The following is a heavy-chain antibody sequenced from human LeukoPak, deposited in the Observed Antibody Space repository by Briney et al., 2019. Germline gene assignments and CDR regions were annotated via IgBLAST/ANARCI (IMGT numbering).Heavy chain of an antibody. D-gene: IGHD3-10*01. J-gene: IGHJ5*02. CDR2: IYHSGST. CDR3: AREKGTITMVRGNWFDP. CDR1: GGSISSGGYS. V-gene: IGHV4-30-2*01. Sequence: SETLSLTCAVSGGSISSGGYSWSWIRQPPGKGLEWIGYIYHSGSTYYNPSLKSRVTISVDRSKNQFSLKLSSVTAADTAVYYGAREKGTITMVRGNWFDPWGQGTLVTVSS.